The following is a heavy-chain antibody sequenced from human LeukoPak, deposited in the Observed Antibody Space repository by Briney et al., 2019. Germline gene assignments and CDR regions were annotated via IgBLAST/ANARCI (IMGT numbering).Heavy chain of an antibody. CDR2: ISSSSSYI. Sequence: GGSLRLSCAASGFTFSSYSMNWVRQAPGKGLEWVSSISSSSSYIYYADSVKGRFTISRDNAKNSLYLQMNSLRAEDTAVYYCARGYQLGRWFDPWGQGTLVTVSS. CDR3: ARGYQLGRWFDP. V-gene: IGHV3-21*01. D-gene: IGHD2-2*01. J-gene: IGHJ5*02. CDR1: GFTFSSYS.